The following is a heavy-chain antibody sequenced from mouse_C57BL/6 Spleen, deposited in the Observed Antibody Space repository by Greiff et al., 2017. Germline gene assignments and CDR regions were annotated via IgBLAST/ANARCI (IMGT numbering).Heavy chain of an antibody. J-gene: IGHJ3*01. CDR1: GFSFTSYY. CDR3: ARERDLYGYYRFAY. Sequence: QVQLQQSGPELVKPGASVKISCTASGFSFTSYYIHWVKQRPGQGLEWIGWIYPGRGNTQYNKKFKGKATLTADTASSTAYMQLSSLTSEDSAVYYCARERDLYGYYRFAYWGQGTLVTVSA. D-gene: IGHD2-3*01. V-gene: IGHV1-66*01. CDR2: IYPGRGNT.